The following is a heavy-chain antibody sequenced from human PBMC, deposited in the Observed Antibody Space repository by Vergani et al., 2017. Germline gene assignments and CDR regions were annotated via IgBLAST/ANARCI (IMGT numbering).Heavy chain of an antibody. V-gene: IGHV2-5*01. Sequence: QITLRESGPTLVKPTQTLTLTCTFSGFPLTTGGEGVGWIRQPPGRALEGLAFVYWNDDERYSPSLKSRVTITKDTSKNEVILTMATMDPVDTATYYCVHRLGYFDWDGAFDVWGPGTMVTVSS. CDR3: VHRLGYFDWDGAFDV. CDR1: GFPLTTGGEG. CDR2: VYWNDDE. J-gene: IGHJ3*01. D-gene: IGHD3-9*01.